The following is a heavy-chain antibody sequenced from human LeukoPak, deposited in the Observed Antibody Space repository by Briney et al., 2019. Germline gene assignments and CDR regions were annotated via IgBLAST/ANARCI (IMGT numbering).Heavy chain of an antibody. V-gene: IGHV1-46*01. Sequence: ASVKVSCKASGYIFTTYFMHWVRQAPGQGLEWMGFISPSGGTTGYSQKFQGRVTMTRDTSTSKVYMALSSLRSEDTAVYYCARVRGHGDMIDYWGQGTLVTVSS. CDR1: GYIFTTYF. CDR3: ARVRGHGDMIDY. D-gene: IGHD3-10*01. CDR2: ISPSGGTT. J-gene: IGHJ4*01.